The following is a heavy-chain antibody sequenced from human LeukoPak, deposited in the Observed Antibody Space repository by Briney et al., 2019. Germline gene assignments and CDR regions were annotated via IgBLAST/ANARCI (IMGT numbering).Heavy chain of an antibody. Sequence: SQTLSLTCAFSGGSISGGGYSWSWIRQPPGKGLGWIGYIYHSGSTYYNPSLKSRDTIPVDWSKNQFSLKLSSVTAADTAVYYCARAGRRSHYYYYYGMDVWGQGTTVTVSS. CDR3: ARAGRRSHYYYYYGMDV. V-gene: IGHV4-30-2*01. CDR1: GGSISGGGYS. CDR2: IYHSGST. J-gene: IGHJ6*02.